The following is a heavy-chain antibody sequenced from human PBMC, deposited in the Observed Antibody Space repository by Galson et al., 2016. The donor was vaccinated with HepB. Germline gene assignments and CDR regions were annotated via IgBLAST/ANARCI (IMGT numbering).Heavy chain of an antibody. D-gene: IGHD2-8*01. Sequence: ETLSLTCTVSGASIAESDWWSWVRQSPGKGLEWIGQIKHRGRTKYNPSLMSRVNMSVDKSKNQFSMTLSSVTAADTALYCCAIHLMGPPAHDSCGQGTLVTVSS. CDR2: IKHRGRT. J-gene: IGHJ5*01. CDR1: GASIAESDW. V-gene: IGHV4-4*01. CDR3: AIHLMGPPAHDS.